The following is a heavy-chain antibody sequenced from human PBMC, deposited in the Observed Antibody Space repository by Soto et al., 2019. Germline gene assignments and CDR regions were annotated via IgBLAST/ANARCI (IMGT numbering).Heavy chain of an antibody. D-gene: IGHD2-21*02. V-gene: IGHV1-3*01. CDR3: ARSIVVVTAADY. J-gene: IGHJ4*02. Sequence: QVQLVQSGAEVKKPGASVKVSCKASGYTFTSYAMHWVRQAPGQRLEWMGWINAGNGNTKYSQKFQGRVTITRDTSASKAYMELRSLRSEDTAVYYCARSIVVVTAADYWCQGTLVTVSS. CDR1: GYTFTSYA. CDR2: INAGNGNT.